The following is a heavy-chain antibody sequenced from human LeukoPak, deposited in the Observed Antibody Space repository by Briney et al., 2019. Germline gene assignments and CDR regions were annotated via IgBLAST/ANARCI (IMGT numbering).Heavy chain of an antibody. D-gene: IGHD3-10*01. CDR2: IYYSGST. CDR3: ASLSTMVLHYAFDI. J-gene: IGHJ3*02. CDR1: GGSISSSSYY. Sequence: SETLSLTCTVSGGSISSSSYYWGWIRQPPGKGLEWIGSIYYSGSTYYNPSLKSRVTISVDTSKNQFSLKLSSVTAADTAVYYCASLSTMVLHYAFDIWGQGTTVTVSS. V-gene: IGHV4-39*07.